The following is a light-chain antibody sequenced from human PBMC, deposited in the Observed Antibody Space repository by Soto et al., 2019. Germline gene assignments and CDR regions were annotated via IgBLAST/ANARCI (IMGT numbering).Light chain of an antibody. CDR2: EVS. CDR1: SSDVGGHNY. Sequence: QSVLTQPPSASGSPGQSVTISCTGTSSDVGGHNYVSWYQQHPGKAPKLMIYEVSKRPSGVPDRFSGSKSGNTASLTVSGLQAEDEADYYCSSYAGSIYVFGTGTKLTVL. V-gene: IGLV2-8*01. CDR3: SSYAGSIYV. J-gene: IGLJ1*01.